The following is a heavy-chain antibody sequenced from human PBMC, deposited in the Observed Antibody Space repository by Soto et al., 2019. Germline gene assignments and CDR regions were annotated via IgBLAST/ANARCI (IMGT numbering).Heavy chain of an antibody. D-gene: IGHD1-1*01. V-gene: IGHV1-2*02. CDR3: AREPATAKPEGVDF. CDR1: GYTFSDYY. CDR2: INPNSGGT. J-gene: IGHJ4*02. Sequence: ASVKVSGKASGYTFSDYYIHWVRQAPGQGLEWMGWINPNSGGTKYAPKFQGGVTMTRDTSITTAYMELSRLRSGDTAVYYCAREPATAKPEGVDFWGQGTLVTVSS.